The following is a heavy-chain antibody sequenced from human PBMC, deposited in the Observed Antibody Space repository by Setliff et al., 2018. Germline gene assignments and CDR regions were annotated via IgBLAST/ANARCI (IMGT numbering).Heavy chain of an antibody. CDR2: VSVSGDDT. CDR3: ARVLRKAVTGTGYFDN. Sequence: PGGSLRLSCAASGLTFNSYAMSWVRQAPGKGLEWVSTVSVSGDDTYYTDSVKGRFTTSRDNSKNTLYLQMNSLRGEDTAVYYCARVLRKAVTGTGYFDNWGQGTRVTVSS. CDR1: GLTFNSYA. V-gene: IGHV3-23*01. D-gene: IGHD6-19*01. J-gene: IGHJ4*02.